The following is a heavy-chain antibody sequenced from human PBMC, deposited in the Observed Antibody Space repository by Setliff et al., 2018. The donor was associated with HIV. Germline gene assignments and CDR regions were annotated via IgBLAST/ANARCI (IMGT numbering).Heavy chain of an antibody. CDR3: ARVGHSSSYHYYGMDV. CDR2: IIPMFGTG. D-gene: IGHD6-13*01. V-gene: IGHV1-69*05. Sequence: VASVKVSCKPSGGTFSSYGISWVRQAPGQGLEWMGGIIPMFGTGFYAQKFQGRVTITTDESRSTAYMELSSLSSEDTAVFYCARVGHSSSYHYYGMDVWGQGTTVTVSS. CDR1: GGTFSSYG. J-gene: IGHJ6*02.